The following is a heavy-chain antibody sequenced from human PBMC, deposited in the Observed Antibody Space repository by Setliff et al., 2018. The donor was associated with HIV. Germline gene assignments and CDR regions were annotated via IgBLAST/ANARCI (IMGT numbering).Heavy chain of an antibody. J-gene: IGHJ5*02. CDR1: GASISSDT. CDR2: IYNSEMI. CDR3: ARGGTSSNRFDP. V-gene: IGHV4-59*01. Sequence: SLTCIVSGASISSDTWSWIRQPPGKGLQWIGFIYNSEMINYNPSLKSRVSMSLDTSKNQFSLKLTSVTAADTAVYYCARGGTSSNRFDPWGQGTLVTVSS. D-gene: IGHD1-26*01.